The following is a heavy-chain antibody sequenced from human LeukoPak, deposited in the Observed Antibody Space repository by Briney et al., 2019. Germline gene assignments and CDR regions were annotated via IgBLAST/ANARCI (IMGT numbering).Heavy chain of an antibody. V-gene: IGHV3-30-3*01. J-gene: IGHJ5*02. D-gene: IGHD1-26*01. Sequence: PGGSLRLSCAASGFTFSSYAMHWVRQAPGKGLEWVAVISYDGSNKYYADSVKGRFTISRDNSKNTLYLQMNSLRAEDTAVYYCAKDPYPRIGYWFDPWGQGTLVTVSS. CDR1: GFTFSSYA. CDR2: ISYDGSNK. CDR3: AKDPYPRIGYWFDP.